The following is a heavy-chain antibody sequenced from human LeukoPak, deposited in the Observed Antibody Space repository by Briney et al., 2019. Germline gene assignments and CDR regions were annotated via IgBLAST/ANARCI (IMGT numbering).Heavy chain of an antibody. Sequence: SETLSLTCTVSGGSISSYYWGWIRQPPGKGLEWIGSIYYSGSTYYNPSPKSRVTISVDTSKNQFSLKLSSVTAADTAVYYCARDYRQSYYVSWFDPWGQGTLVTVSS. CDR3: ARDYRQSYYVSWFDP. J-gene: IGHJ5*02. D-gene: IGHD1-26*01. CDR1: GGSISSYY. V-gene: IGHV4-39*07. CDR2: IYYSGST.